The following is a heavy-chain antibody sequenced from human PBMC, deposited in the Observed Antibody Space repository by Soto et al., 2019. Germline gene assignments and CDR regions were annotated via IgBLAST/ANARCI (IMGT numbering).Heavy chain of an antibody. V-gene: IGHV3-33*01. CDR3: ARVLMTTVTTWAFDY. CDR1: GFTFSSYG. D-gene: IGHD4-17*01. CDR2: IWYDGSNK. J-gene: IGHJ4*02. Sequence: GGSLRLSCAASGFTFSSYGMHWARQAPGKGLEWVAVIWYDGSNKYYADSVKGRFTISRDNSKNTLYLQMNSLRAEDTAVYYCARVLMTTVTTWAFDYWGQGTLVTVSS.